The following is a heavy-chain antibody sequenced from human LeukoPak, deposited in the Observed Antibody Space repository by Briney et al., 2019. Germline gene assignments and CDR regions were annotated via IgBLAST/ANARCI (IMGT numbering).Heavy chain of an antibody. Sequence: GGSLRLSCSASGFTFSSYAMHWVRQAPGKGLEYVSAISSNGGSTYYADSVKGRFTISRDNSKSTLYLQMSSLRAEDTAVYYCVKGSRPDAFDIWGQGTMVTVSS. J-gene: IGHJ3*02. D-gene: IGHD3-10*01. CDR2: ISSNGGST. V-gene: IGHV3-64D*06. CDR1: GFTFSSYA. CDR3: VKGSRPDAFDI.